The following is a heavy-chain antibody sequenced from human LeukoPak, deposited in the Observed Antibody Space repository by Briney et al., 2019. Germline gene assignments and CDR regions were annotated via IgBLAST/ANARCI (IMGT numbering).Heavy chain of an antibody. Sequence: PGGSLRLSCAASGFTFSNAWMSWVRQAPGKGLEWVGRIKSKTDGGTTDYAAPVKGRFTISRDDSKNTLYLQMNSLKTEDTAVYYCTTDSSGWNYYFDYWGQGTLVTVSS. J-gene: IGHJ4*02. CDR1: GFTFSNAW. V-gene: IGHV3-15*01. CDR2: IKSKTDGGTT. D-gene: IGHD6-19*01. CDR3: TTDSSGWNYYFDY.